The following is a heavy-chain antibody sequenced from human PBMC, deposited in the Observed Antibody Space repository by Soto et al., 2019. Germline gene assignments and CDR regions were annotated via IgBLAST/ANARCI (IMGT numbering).Heavy chain of an antibody. Sequence: SVKASCKASGYTFTSYAMHWVRQEKGQRIEWMGWINAGNGNTKYSQKFQGRVTIIRDTSASTAYMELSSLRSEDTAVYYCARDKVAVVTAIPSHWFDPWGQGTLVTVSS. CDR3: ARDKVAVVTAIPSHWFDP. V-gene: IGHV1-3*01. CDR1: GYTFTSYA. J-gene: IGHJ5*02. CDR2: INAGNGNT. D-gene: IGHD2-21*02.